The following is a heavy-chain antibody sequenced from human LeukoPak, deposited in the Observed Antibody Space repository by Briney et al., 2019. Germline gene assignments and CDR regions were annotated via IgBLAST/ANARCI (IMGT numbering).Heavy chain of an antibody. V-gene: IGHV1-2*02. CDR2: INPNSGGT. Sequence: ASVKVSCKASGYTFTGYYMHWVRQAPGQGLEWMGWINPNSGGTNYAQKFQGRVTMTRDTSISTAYMELSSLRSEDTAVYYCARGPIVVVPAAMRADYYYYMDVWGKGTTVTVSS. CDR3: ARGPIVVVPAAMRADYYYYMDV. D-gene: IGHD2-2*01. J-gene: IGHJ6*03. CDR1: GYTFTGYY.